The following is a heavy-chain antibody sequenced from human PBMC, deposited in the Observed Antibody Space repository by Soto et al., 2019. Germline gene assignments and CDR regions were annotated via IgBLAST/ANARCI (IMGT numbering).Heavy chain of an antibody. D-gene: IGHD3-16*01. J-gene: IGHJ4*02. CDR3: ATEGDPRLYDATVFDS. Sequence: QVQLVQSGAEVKEPGASVKISCKASGYTFASYHMHWVRQAPGQGLEWMGKINPDTGGAGYAQNFQGRVAVTRDTSANTVYMELSGLRSEDTAVYFCATEGDPRLYDATVFDSWGQGTLVSVSS. V-gene: IGHV1-46*01. CDR2: INPDTGGA. CDR1: GYTFASYH.